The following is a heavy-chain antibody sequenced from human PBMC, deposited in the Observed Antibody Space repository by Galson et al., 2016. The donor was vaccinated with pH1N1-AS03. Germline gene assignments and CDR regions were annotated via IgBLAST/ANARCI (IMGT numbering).Heavy chain of an antibody. V-gene: IGHV3-73*01. Sequence: SLRLSCAASGFNFSASATHWVRQTSGKGLEWIGRIRAKAYNYATEYAAPGRGRFTISKDDSKNTAVLQMNSLKIEDTAVYYCTRHPRRAAGGLGGFDPWGQGTLVTVSS. CDR3: TRHPRRAAGGLGGFDP. CDR2: IRAKAYNYAT. J-gene: IGHJ5*02. D-gene: IGHD6-13*01. CDR1: GFNFSASA.